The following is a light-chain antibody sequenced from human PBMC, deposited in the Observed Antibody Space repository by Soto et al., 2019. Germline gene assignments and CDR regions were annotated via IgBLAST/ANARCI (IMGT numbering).Light chain of an antibody. CDR2: EGS. CDR1: SSDVGSYNL. CDR3: CSYAGSSNLVA. J-gene: IGLJ2*01. Sequence: QSALSQPASVSGSPGQSITISCTGSSSDVGSYNLVSWYQHHPGKAPKLMIYEGSKRPSGVSNRFSGSKSGNTASLPISGLQTEDEADYYCCSYAGSSNLVAFGGGTKLTVL. V-gene: IGLV2-23*01.